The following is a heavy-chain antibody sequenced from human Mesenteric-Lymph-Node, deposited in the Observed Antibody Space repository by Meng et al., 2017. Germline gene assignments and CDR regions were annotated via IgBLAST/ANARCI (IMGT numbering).Heavy chain of an antibody. Sequence: QPSGPRPLKPTHTLPLSCPSSVDSVTSNSAAVNSIRQSPSRGLEWLGSTYYRSKWYNDYAVSVKSRITINPDTSKNQFSLQLNSVTPEDTAVYYCAREWAGGFAIWGQGTMVTVSS. V-gene: IGHV6-1*01. CDR2: TYYRSKWYN. D-gene: IGHD1-26*01. J-gene: IGHJ3*02. CDR3: AREWAGGFAI. CDR1: VDSVTSNSAA.